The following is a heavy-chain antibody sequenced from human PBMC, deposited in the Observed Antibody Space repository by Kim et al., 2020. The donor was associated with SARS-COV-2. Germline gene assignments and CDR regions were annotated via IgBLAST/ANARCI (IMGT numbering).Heavy chain of an antibody. D-gene: IGHD5-12*01. J-gene: IGHJ6*02. CDR1: GGTFSSYA. CDR3: GVGVEMATSEDYYGMDV. Sequence: SVKVSCKASGGTFSSYAISWVRQAPGQGLEWMGGIIPIFGTANYAQKFQGRVTITADESTSTAYMELSSLRSEDTAVYYCGVGVEMATSEDYYGMDVWGQGTTVTVSS. CDR2: IIPIFGTA. V-gene: IGHV1-69*13.